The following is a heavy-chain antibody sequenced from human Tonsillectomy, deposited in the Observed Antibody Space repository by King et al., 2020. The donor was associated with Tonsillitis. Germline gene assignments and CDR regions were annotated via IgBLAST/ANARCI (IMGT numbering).Heavy chain of an antibody. CDR3: ARELGGLGFDHWLVRRSYYYYGMDV. CDR2: IYHSGST. V-gene: IGHV4-38-2*02. J-gene: IGHJ6*02. CDR1: GYSISSGYY. Sequence: QLQESGPGLVKPSETLSLTCTVSGYSISSGYYWGWIRQPPGKGLEWIGSIYHSGSTYYNPSLKSRVTISVDTSKNQFSLKLSSVTAADTAVYYWARELGGLGFDHWLVRRSYYYYGMDVWGQGTTVTVSS. D-gene: IGHD6-19*01.